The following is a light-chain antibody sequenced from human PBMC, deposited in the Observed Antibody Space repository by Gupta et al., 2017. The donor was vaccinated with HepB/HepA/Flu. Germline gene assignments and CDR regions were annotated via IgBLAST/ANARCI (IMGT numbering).Light chain of an antibody. CDR2: GAS. J-gene: IGKJ4*01. CDR1: QSVSSSY. V-gene: IGKV3-20*01. CDR3: QQYGSSPPVT. Sequence: IVLTQSPRTLPLSTGARATLSCRASQSVSSSYLAWYQQKPGQAPRLLIYGASSRATGIPDRFSGSGSGTDFTLTISRLEPEEFAVYYCQQYGSSPPVTLGGGTKVEIK.